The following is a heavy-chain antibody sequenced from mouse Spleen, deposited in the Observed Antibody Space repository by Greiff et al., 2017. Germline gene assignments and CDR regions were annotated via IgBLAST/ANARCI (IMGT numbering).Heavy chain of an antibody. CDR3: TAGYYAMDY. Sequence: EVMLVESGGGLVQPGGSMKLSCAASGFTFSNYWMNWVRQSPEKGLEWVAQIRLKSDNYATHYAESVKGRFTISRDDSKSSVYLQMNNLRAEDTGIYYCTAGYYAMDYWGQGTSVTVSS. V-gene: IGHV6-3*01. J-gene: IGHJ4*01. CDR2: IRLKSDNYAT. CDR1: GFTFSNYW.